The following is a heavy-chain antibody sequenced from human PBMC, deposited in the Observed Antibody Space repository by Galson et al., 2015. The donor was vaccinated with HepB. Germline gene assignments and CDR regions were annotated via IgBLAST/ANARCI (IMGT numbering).Heavy chain of an antibody. CDR3: ASHKQRLGYGSGVSCYPDASDI. CDR1: GGSISSYF. D-gene: IGHD2-15*01. J-gene: IGHJ3*02. V-gene: IGHV4-59*01. Sequence: ATLSLTCTVSGGSISSYFWSWIRPPPGKGLEWIGYIYYRGNTNYKPSLKSRFTISEDTSKNQFSLKLSSVTAADTAVYYCASHKQRLGYGSGVSCYPDASDIWGQGTMVAVSS. CDR2: IYYRGNT.